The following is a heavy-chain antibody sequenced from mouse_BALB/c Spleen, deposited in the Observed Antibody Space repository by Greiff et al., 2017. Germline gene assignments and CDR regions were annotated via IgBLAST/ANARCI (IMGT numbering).Heavy chain of an antibody. V-gene: IGHV1S56*01. CDR1: GYTFTSYY. J-gene: IGHJ2*01. D-gene: IGHD2-4*01. Sequence: QVQLQQSGPELVKPGASVKMSCKASGYTFTSYYIHWVKQRPGQGLEWIGWIYPGDGSTKYNEKFKGKTTLTADKSSSTAYMLLSSLTSEDSAIYFCASMITTGYFDYWGQGTTLTVSS. CDR2: IYPGDGST. CDR3: ASMITTGYFDY.